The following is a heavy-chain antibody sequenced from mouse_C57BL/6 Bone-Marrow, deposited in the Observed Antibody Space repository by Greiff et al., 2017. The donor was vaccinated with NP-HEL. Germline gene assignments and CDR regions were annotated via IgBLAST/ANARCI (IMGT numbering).Heavy chain of an antibody. CDR3: ARGSYGSSYWYFDV. CDR2: ISYDGSN. V-gene: IGHV3-6*01. CDR1: GYSITSGYY. D-gene: IGHD1-1*01. J-gene: IGHJ1*03. Sequence: DVQLVESGPGLVKPSQSLSLTCSVTGYSITSGYYWNWIRQFPGNKLEWMGYISYDGSNNYNPSLKNRISITRDTSKNQFFLKLNSVTTEDTATYYCARGSYGSSYWYFDVWGTGTTVTVSS.